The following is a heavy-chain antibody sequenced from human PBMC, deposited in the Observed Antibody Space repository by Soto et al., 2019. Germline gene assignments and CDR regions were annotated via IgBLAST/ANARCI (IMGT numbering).Heavy chain of an antibody. CDR3: ARGAMVRGTNFDH. Sequence: QLQLQESGSGLVKPSQTLSLICAVSGGSISSVGYSWSWIRQPPGKGLEWIGYIYHSGNTYYNSSLKSRITISVDRSKNQLSLKLNAVTVADTAVYYCARGAMVRGTNFDHWGQGILVTVSS. CDR1: GGSISSVGYS. V-gene: IGHV4-30-2*01. D-gene: IGHD3-10*01. J-gene: IGHJ4*02. CDR2: IYHSGNT.